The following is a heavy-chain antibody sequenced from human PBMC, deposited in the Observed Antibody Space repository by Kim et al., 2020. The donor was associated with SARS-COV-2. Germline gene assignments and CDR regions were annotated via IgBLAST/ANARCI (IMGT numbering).Heavy chain of an antibody. Sequence: GGSLRLSCAASGFTFSSYGMHWVRQAPGKGLEWVAVISYDGSNKYYADSVKGRFTISRDNSKNTLYLQMNSLRAEDTAVYYCAKDEPAASQWGQGTLVTVSS. CDR2: ISYDGSNK. CDR1: GFTFSSYG. J-gene: IGHJ4*02. V-gene: IGHV3-30*18. CDR3: AKDEPAASQ. D-gene: IGHD2-2*01.